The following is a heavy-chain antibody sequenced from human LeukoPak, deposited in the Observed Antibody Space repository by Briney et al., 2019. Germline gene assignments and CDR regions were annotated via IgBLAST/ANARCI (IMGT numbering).Heavy chain of an antibody. D-gene: IGHD3-10*01. CDR1: GFTFGNYW. CDR2: IKPDGSEK. Sequence: GGSLRLSCAASGFTFGNYWMSWSRQPPGRGRDWWPNIKPDGSEKYYVDSVKGRFTISRDNAKNSLYLQMNSLRAEDTAVYYCARVWYHGSGVFEYWGQGTLVTVSS. V-gene: IGHV3-7*01. CDR3: ARVWYHGSGVFEY. J-gene: IGHJ4*02.